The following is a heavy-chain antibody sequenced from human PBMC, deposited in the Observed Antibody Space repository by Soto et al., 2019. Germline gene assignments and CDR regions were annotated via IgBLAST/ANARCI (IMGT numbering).Heavy chain of an antibody. CDR2: ISGSGDST. CDR3: AKGKVTAAVWTNGMDV. D-gene: IGHD6-13*01. CDR1: GLTFSSYA. V-gene: IGHV3-23*01. Sequence: EVQLLESGGGLAQPGGSLRLSCAGSGLTFSSYAMSWVRQGPGKGLECVSSISGSGDSTYYADSVKGRFTTSRDNSKNTLWLQMNSLRAEDTAIYYCAKGKVTAAVWTNGMDVWGQGTTVTVSS. J-gene: IGHJ6*02.